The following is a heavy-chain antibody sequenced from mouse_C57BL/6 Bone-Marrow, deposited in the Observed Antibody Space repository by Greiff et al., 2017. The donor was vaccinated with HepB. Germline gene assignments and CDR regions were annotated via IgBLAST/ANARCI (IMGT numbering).Heavy chain of an antibody. V-gene: IGHV5-17*01. CDR1: GFTFSGYG. Sequence: EVQRVESGGGLVKPGGSLKLSCAASGFTFSGYGMNWVSQAPENGLEWVAYISSGSSTIYYADTVKGRFTISRDKAKNTLFLQMTSLRSEDSAMYYCAIIWVGDYYAMDFWGQGTSVTVSP. D-gene: IGHD1-1*02. CDR2: ISSGSSTI. CDR3: AIIWVGDYYAMDF. J-gene: IGHJ4*01.